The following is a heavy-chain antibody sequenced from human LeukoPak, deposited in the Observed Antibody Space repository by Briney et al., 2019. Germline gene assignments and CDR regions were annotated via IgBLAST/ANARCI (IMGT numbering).Heavy chain of an antibody. D-gene: IGHD2-21*01. V-gene: IGHV1-69*02. J-gene: IGHJ6*02. CDR2: TIPIVGVE. CDR3: ARVKAVVVPVAIDAYFDYGMDV. CDR1: GGTFSKNS. Sequence: VASVKVSCKVSGGTFSKNSISWVRQAPGQGLEWMGRTIPIVGVEHYAQKVQGKVTITADMSKSTAYMALSSLRSDDTAVYYCARVKAVVVPVAIDAYFDYGMDVWGQGTTVTVSS.